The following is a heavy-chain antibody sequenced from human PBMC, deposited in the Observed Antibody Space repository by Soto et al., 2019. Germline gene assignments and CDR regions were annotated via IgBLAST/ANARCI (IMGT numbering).Heavy chain of an antibody. J-gene: IGHJ6*03. D-gene: IGHD3-3*01. CDR2: IYPGDSDT. Sequence: PGESLKISCKGSGYSFTSYWIGWVRQMPGKGLEWMGIIYPGDSDTRYSPSFQGQVTISADKSISTAYLQWSSLKASDTAMYYCARLFAGGRTRFGHYYYLMDVWGKGTTVTVSS. CDR1: GYSFTSYW. CDR3: ARLFAGGRTRFGHYYYLMDV. V-gene: IGHV5-51*01.